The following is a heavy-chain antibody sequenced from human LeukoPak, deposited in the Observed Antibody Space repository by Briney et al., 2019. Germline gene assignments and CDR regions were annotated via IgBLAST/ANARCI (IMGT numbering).Heavy chain of an antibody. J-gene: IGHJ6*02. Sequence: SVKVSCKASGGTFSSYAIGWVRQAPGQGLEWMGRIIPILGIANYAQKFQGRVTITADKSTSTAYMELSSLRSEDTAVYYCAREVEMATENGMDVWGQGTTVTVSS. CDR1: GGTFSSYA. V-gene: IGHV1-69*04. D-gene: IGHD5-24*01. CDR3: AREVEMATENGMDV. CDR2: IIPILGIA.